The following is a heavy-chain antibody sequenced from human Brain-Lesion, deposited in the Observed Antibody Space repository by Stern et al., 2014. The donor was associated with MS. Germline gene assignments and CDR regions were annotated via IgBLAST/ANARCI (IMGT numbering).Heavy chain of an antibody. D-gene: IGHD4-17*01. CDR3: ARTGDDFGDYSLSY. CDR1: GGSINTNNYY. CDR2: IYSSGST. J-gene: IGHJ4*02. Sequence: QVQLVESGPGLVKPSETLSLTCTVSGGSINTNNYYWGWIRQPPGKGLEWIGNIYSSGSTFYRPSLTSRVTMSVDTSKNQFSLKLSSVTAADTAVYYCARTGDDFGDYSLSYWGQGTLVTVSS. V-gene: IGHV4-39*01.